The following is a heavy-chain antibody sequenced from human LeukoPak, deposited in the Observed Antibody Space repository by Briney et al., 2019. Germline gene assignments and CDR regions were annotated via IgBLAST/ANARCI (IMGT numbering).Heavy chain of an antibody. CDR3: ARDWSGGAHFDY. D-gene: IGHD3-10*01. CDR2: ISSSSSYI. CDR1: GFTFSSYS. Sequence: GGSLRLSCAASGFTFSSYSMNWFRQAPGKGLEWVSSISSSSSYIYYADSVKGRFTISRDNAKNSLYLQMNSLRAEDTAVYYCARDWSGGAHFDYWGQGTLVTVSS. V-gene: IGHV3-21*01. J-gene: IGHJ4*02.